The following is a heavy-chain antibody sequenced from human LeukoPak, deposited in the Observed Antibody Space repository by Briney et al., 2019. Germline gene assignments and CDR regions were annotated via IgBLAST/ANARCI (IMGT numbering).Heavy chain of an antibody. J-gene: IGHJ4*02. D-gene: IGHD3-10*01. V-gene: IGHV4-59*01. CDR2: IYYSGST. CDR3: ARGYGSGSHYFDY. Sequence: PSETLSLTCTVSGGSISSYYWSWIRQPPGKGLEWIGYIYYSGSTNYNPSLKSRVTISVDTSKNQFSLKLSSVTAADTALYYCARGYGSGSHYFDYWGQGSLVTVSS. CDR1: GGSISSYY.